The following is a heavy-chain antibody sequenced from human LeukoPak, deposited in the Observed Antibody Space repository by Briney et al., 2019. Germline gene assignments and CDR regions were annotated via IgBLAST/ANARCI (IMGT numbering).Heavy chain of an antibody. J-gene: IGHJ4*02. CDR1: GFTVSSNY. Sequence: GGSLRLSCAASGFTVSSNYMSWVRQAPGKGLEWVAVIYSGGSIYYADSVKGRFTISRDNSKNTLDLQMNSLRAEDTAVYYCARAAAGTPFDYWGQGTLVTVSS. D-gene: IGHD6-13*01. V-gene: IGHV3-53*01. CDR3: ARAAAGTPFDY. CDR2: IYSGGSI.